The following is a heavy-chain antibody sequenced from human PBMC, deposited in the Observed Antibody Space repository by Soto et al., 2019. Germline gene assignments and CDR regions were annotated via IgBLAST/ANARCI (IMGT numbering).Heavy chain of an antibody. CDR3: VRSVAVKPRYYFDY. V-gene: IGHV4-30-4*01. D-gene: IGHD6-19*01. CDR2: IYYTGSS. J-gene: IGHJ4*02. CDR1: GVSVSSGDYC. Sequence: TLTLSCTVSGVSVSSGDYCWSWVGQPPGEDLEYIGYIYYTGSSYSNPSLKSRVTISVDTSKNQFSLKLTSVTAADTAVYYCVRSVAVKPRYYFDYWGQGTLVTVS.